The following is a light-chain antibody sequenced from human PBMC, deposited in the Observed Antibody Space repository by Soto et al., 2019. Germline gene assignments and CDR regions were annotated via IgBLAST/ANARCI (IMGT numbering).Light chain of an antibody. J-gene: IGLJ3*02. V-gene: IGLV2-23*01. CDR2: EDT. CDR1: SSDVGSYRL. CDR3: CSYAGSNSWV. Sequence: QSALTQPASVSGSPGQSITISCTGSSSDVGSYRLVSWYQQDPGKAPKVLIYEDTKRPSGVSNRFSGSKSGNTASLTISGLQGEDEADYYCCSYAGSNSWVFGGETKVTVL.